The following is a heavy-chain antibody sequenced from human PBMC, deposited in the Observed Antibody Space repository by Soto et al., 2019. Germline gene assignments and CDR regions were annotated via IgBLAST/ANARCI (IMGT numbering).Heavy chain of an antibody. CDR3: ARAVRLEGRGEDI. V-gene: IGHV3-48*01. Sequence: EVQLVESGGNLVQPGGSLRLSCAASGFTFSSYSMNWVRQAPGQGLEWVSYISGTSSAIYYADSVKGRFTISRDNAKNSLYLQMNSLRVEDTAVYYCARAVRLEGRGEDIWGQGTMVTVSS. J-gene: IGHJ3*02. D-gene: IGHD1-1*01. CDR1: GFTFSSYS. CDR2: ISGTSSAI.